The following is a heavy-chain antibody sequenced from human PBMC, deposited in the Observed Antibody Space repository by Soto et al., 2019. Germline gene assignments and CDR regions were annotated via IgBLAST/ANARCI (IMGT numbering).Heavy chain of an antibody. Sequence: SGPTLVNPTQTLTLTCTFSGFSLSTSGMCVSWIRQPPGKALEWLALIDWDDDKYYSTSLKTRLTISKDTSKNQVVLTMTNMDPVDTATYYCARAPYYYDSSGYYGPHYFDYWGQGTLVTVSS. V-gene: IGHV2-70*01. CDR3: ARAPYYYDSSGYYGPHYFDY. J-gene: IGHJ4*02. CDR2: IDWDDDK. CDR1: GFSLSTSGMC. D-gene: IGHD3-22*01.